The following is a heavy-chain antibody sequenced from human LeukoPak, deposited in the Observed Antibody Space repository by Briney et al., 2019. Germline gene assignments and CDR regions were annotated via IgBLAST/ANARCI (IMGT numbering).Heavy chain of an antibody. CDR1: GGSLSSDDYS. Sequence: PSETLSLTCAVSGGSLSSDDYSWSWIRQPPGKGLEWIGSIYYSGSTYYNPSLKSRVTISVDTSKNQFSLKLSSVTAADTAVYYCASLYYDILTGYYSLWYFDYWGQGTLVTVSS. J-gene: IGHJ4*02. CDR3: ASLYYDILTGYYSLWYFDY. D-gene: IGHD3-9*01. CDR2: IYYSGST. V-gene: IGHV4-39*01.